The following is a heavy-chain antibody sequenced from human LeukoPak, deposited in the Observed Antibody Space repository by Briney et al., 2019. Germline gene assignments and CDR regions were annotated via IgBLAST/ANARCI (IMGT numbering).Heavy chain of an antibody. V-gene: IGHV3-33*01. J-gene: IGHJ4*02. Sequence: GGSLRLSCAASGFTFSSYGMHWVRQAPGKGLEWVAVIWYDGSNKYYADSVKGRFTIYRGNSKNTLYLQMNSLRAEDTAVYYCARDYSSLFDYWGQGTLVTVSS. D-gene: IGHD2-21*01. CDR2: IWYDGSNK. CDR1: GFTFSSYG. CDR3: ARDYSSLFDY.